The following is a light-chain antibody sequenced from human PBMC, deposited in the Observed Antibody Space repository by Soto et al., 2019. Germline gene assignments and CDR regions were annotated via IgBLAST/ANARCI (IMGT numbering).Light chain of an antibody. CDR1: SNDVGSYNV. V-gene: IGLV2-14*02. CDR2: EGT. CDR3: KSYAGSNTYV. Sequence: QSALTQPASVSGSPGQSITISCTGISNDVGSYNVVSWYQQHPGKAPKLLIYEGTQRPSGISFRFSASRSGNTASLTVSGLQAADEADYFCKSYAGSNTYVFGSGTKVTVL. J-gene: IGLJ1*01.